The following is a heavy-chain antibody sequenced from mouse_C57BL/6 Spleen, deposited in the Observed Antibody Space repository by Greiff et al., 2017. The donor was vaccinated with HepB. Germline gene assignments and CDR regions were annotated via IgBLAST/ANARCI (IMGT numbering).Heavy chain of an antibody. J-gene: IGHJ3*01. V-gene: IGHV5-6*02. Sequence: EVKLVESGGDLVKPGGSLKLSCAASGFTFSSYGMSWVRQTPDKRLEWVATISSGGSYTYYPDSVKGRITISRDNAKNTLYLQMSSLKSEDTAMYYCARGKDYDSSWFAYWGQGTLVTVSA. CDR1: GFTFSSYG. CDR2: ISSGGSYT. D-gene: IGHD2-4*01. CDR3: ARGKDYDSSWFAY.